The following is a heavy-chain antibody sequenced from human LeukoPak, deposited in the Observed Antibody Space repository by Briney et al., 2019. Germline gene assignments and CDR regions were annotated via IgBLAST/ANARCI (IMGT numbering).Heavy chain of an antibody. CDR3: ARPSRYYGSGSYYTPYYYMDV. D-gene: IGHD3-10*01. J-gene: IGHJ6*03. V-gene: IGHV4-34*01. CDR1: GGSFSGYY. CDR2: INHSGST. Sequence: SETLSLTCAVYGGSFSGYYWSWIRQPPGKGLEWIGEINHSGSTNYNPSPKSRVTISVDTSKNQFSLKLSSVTAADTAVYYCARPSRYYGSGSYYTPYYYMDVWGKGTTVTISS.